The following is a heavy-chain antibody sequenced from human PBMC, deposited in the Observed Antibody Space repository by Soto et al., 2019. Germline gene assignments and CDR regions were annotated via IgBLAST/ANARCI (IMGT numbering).Heavy chain of an antibody. Sequence: ASVEVSCEASGDTFTANYIHWVRQAPGEGFEWMGWINPKSGGTKYPQKFQGRVTMTRDTSLSTVYMTLTRLTSDDTAVYYCARDLAKGGGSAGFDYWGQGTLVTGSS. CDR2: INPKSGGT. J-gene: IGHJ4*02. CDR1: GDTFTANY. D-gene: IGHD1-26*01. V-gene: IGHV1-2*02. CDR3: ARDLAKGGGSAGFDY.